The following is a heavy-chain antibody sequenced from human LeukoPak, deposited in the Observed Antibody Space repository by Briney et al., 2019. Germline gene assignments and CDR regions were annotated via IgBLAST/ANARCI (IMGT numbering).Heavy chain of an antibody. CDR1: GGSISSYY. Sequence: SETLSLTCTVSGGSISSYYWSWIRQPPGKGLEWIGRIYTSGSTNYNPSLKSRVTMSVDTSKNQFSLKLSSVTAADTAVYYCARERDPGYSSGWQAHYFDYWGQGTLVTVSS. CDR2: IYTSGST. CDR3: ARERDPGYSSGWQAHYFDY. J-gene: IGHJ4*02. V-gene: IGHV4-4*07. D-gene: IGHD6-19*01.